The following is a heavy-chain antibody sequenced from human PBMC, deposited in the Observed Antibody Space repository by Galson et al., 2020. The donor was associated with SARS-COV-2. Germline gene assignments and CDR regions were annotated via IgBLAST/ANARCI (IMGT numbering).Heavy chain of an antibody. D-gene: IGHD4-17*01. Sequence: TGGSLRLSCAASGFTFSSYAMHWVRQAPGKGLEWVAVISYDGSNKYYADSVKGRFTISRDNSKNTLYLQMNSLRAEDTAVYYCARAETYGDYDGGDYWGQGTLVTVSS. J-gene: IGHJ4*02. CDR3: ARAETYGDYDGGDY. V-gene: IGHV3-30-3*01. CDR2: ISYDGSNK. CDR1: GFTFSSYA.